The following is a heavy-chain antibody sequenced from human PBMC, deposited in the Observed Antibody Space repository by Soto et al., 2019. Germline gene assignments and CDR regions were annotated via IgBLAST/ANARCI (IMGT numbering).Heavy chain of an antibody. CDR2: INSDGSST. V-gene: IGHV3-74*01. CDR3: AREGYCSGGSCYSGDYYYYYGMDV. J-gene: IGHJ6*02. CDR1: GFTFSSYW. Sequence: VQLVESGGGLVQPGGSLRLSCAASGFTFSSYWMHWVRQAPGKGLVWVSRINSDGSSTSYADSVKGRFTISRDNGKNTLYLQMNSLRAEDTAVYYCAREGYCSGGSCYSGDYYYYYGMDVWGQGTTVTVSS. D-gene: IGHD2-15*01.